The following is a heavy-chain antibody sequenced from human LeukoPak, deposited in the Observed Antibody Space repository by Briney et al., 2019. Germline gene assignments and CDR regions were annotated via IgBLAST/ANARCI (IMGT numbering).Heavy chain of an antibody. J-gene: IGHJ4*02. D-gene: IGHD3-22*01. Sequence: GGSLRLSCAASGYTFISYSINWVRHAPGEGLEWVSSISVRSNYIYYADSVTGRFRISRDDARDSLYLQMNSLRAEDTAVYYCVRLRRNSDTTGFYYYYDFWGQGTLVTVSS. CDR3: VRLRRNSDTTGFYYYYDF. V-gene: IGHV3-21*01. CDR1: GYTFISYS. CDR2: ISVRSNYI.